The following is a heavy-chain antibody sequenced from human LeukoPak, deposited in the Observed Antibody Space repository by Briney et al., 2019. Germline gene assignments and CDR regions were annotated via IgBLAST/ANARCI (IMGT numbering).Heavy chain of an antibody. V-gene: IGHV3-7*05. J-gene: IGHJ4*02. CDR3: ARDRTLAAILN. CDR2: IKPDGSEI. CDR1: GFSFSTSW. Sequence: GGSLRLSCAGSGFSFSTSWINWVRQAPGKGLQWVANIKPDGSEINYVDSVKGRFTISRDNTKNPLCLQMKSLRGEDTAVYYCARDRTLAAILNWGQGTLVTVSS. D-gene: IGHD2-15*01.